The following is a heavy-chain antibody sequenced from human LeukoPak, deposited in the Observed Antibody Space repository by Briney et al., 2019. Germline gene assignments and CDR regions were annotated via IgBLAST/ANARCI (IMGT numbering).Heavy chain of an antibody. D-gene: IGHD6-13*01. V-gene: IGHV4-4*07. CDR3: ARTYSSSLDD. Sequence: SETLSLTCTVSGGSISNDYWSWIRQPAGKGLEWIGRIYSSGSTNYNPSLKSRVTMSVETSKNQFSLRLNSLTAADTAVYYCARTYSSSLDDWGLGTLVTVSS. J-gene: IGHJ4*02. CDR1: GGSISNDY. CDR2: IYSSGST.